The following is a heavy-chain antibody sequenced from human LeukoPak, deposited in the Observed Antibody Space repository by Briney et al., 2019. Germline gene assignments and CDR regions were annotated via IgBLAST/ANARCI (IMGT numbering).Heavy chain of an antibody. J-gene: IGHJ4*02. CDR1: GYTFTSYY. CDR2: INPSGGST. Sequence: ASVKVSCKASGYTFTSYYMHWVRQAPGQGLEWMGIINPSGGSTSSAQKFQGRVTMTRDTSTSTVYMELSSLRSDDTAVYYCARGIRAYSSSWPDSCFDYWGQGTLVTVSS. V-gene: IGHV1-46*01. D-gene: IGHD6-13*01. CDR3: ARGIRAYSSSWPDSCFDY.